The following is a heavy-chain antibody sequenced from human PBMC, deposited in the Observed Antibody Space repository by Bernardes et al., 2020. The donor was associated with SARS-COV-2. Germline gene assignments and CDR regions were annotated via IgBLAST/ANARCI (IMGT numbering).Heavy chain of an antibody. CDR1: GFTFDDSA. J-gene: IGHJ4*02. Sequence: SLILSCAASGFTFDDSAMHWVRQAPGKGLEWVSGISWNSGSIGYADSVKGRFTISRDNAKNSLYLQMNSLRAEDTALYYCASESSGYSPGYWGQGTLVTVSS. CDR3: ASESSGYSPGY. CDR2: ISWNSGSI. V-gene: IGHV3-9*01. D-gene: IGHD3-22*01.